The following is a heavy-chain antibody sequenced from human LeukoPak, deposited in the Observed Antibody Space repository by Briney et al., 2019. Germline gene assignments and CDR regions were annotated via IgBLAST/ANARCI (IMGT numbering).Heavy chain of an antibody. J-gene: IGHJ4*02. CDR2: INHSGST. D-gene: IGHD6-6*01. V-gene: IGHV4-34*01. CDR1: GGSFSGYY. CDR3: ARGRGSSSFDY. Sequence: SETLSLTCAVSGGSFSGYYWSWIRQPPGKGLEWIGEINHSGSTNYNPSLKSRVTMSLDTSKKQFSLKLSSVTAADTAVYYCARGRGSSSFDYWGQGTLVTVSS.